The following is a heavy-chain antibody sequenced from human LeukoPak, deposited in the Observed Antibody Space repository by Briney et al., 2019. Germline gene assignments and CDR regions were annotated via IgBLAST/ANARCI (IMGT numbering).Heavy chain of an antibody. D-gene: IGHD4-17*01. CDR1: GFTFSSYS. V-gene: IGHV3-21*01. J-gene: IGHJ4*02. CDR3: ARDTVTNDYFDY. Sequence: SGGSLRLSCAASGFTFSSYSMNWVRQAPGKGLEWVSSISSSSSYIYYADSVKGRFTISRDNAKNSLYLQMNSLRAEDTAVYYCARDTVTNDYFDYWGQGTLVTVSS. CDR2: ISSSSSYI.